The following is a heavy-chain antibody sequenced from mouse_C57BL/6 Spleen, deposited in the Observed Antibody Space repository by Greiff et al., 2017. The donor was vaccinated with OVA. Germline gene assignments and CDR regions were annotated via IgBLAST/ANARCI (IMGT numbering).Heavy chain of an antibody. D-gene: IGHD1-1*01. CDR1: GFTFSSYA. V-gene: IGHV5-4*01. Sequence: EVNVVESGGDLVKPGGSLKLSCAASGFTFSSYAMSWVRQTPEKRLEWVATISDGGSYTYYPDNVKGRFTISRDNAKNNLYLQMSHLKSEDTAMYYCARDDYYGSKEGFFDYWGQGTTLTVSS. CDR2: ISDGGSYT. CDR3: ARDDYYGSKEGFFDY. J-gene: IGHJ2*01.